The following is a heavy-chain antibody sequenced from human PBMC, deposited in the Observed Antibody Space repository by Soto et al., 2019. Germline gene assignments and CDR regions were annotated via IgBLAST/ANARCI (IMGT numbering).Heavy chain of an antibody. CDR3: AKDLEEGVYYYYGMDV. CDR2: ISYDGSNK. J-gene: IGHJ6*02. D-gene: IGHD3-10*01. CDR1: GFTFSSYG. Sequence: GGSLRLSCAASGFTFSSYGMHWVRQAPGKGLEWVAVISYDGSNKYYADSVKGRFTISRDNSKNTLYLQMNSLRAEDTAVYYCAKDLEEGVYYYYGMDVWGQGTTVTVSS. V-gene: IGHV3-30*18.